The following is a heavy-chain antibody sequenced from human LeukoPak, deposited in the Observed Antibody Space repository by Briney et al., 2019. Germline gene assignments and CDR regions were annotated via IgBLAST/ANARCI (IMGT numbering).Heavy chain of an antibody. CDR1: GDSVSSNTAA. J-gene: IGHJ4*02. Sequence: SQTLSLTCDISGDSVSSNTAAWNWIRHSPSRGLEGLGRTYYRSRWYNEYAVSVRSRISLKPDTSRNQFSLQLNSVTPDDTAIYYCARQGPTWPFDYWGQGTLVTVSS. CDR3: ARQGPTWPFDY. D-gene: IGHD5-24*01. V-gene: IGHV6-1*01. CDR2: TYYRSRWYN.